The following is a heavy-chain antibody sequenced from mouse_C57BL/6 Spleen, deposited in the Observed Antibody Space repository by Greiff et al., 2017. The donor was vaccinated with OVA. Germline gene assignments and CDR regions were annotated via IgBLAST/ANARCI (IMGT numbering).Heavy chain of an antibody. J-gene: IGHJ2*01. Sequence: VQGVESGAELARPGASVKMSCKASGYTFTSYTMHWVKQRPGQGLEWIGYINPSSGYTKYNQKFKDKATLTADKSSSTAYMQLSSLTSEDSAVYYCARSYGNFDFDYWGQGTTLTVSS. CDR1: GYTFTSYT. D-gene: IGHD2-1*01. CDR2: INPSSGYT. V-gene: IGHV1-4*01. CDR3: ARSYGNFDFDY.